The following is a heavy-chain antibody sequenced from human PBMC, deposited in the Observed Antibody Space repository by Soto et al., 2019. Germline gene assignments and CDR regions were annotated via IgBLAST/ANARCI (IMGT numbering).Heavy chain of an antibody. J-gene: IGHJ2*01. CDR1: GFTVSSNY. V-gene: IGHV3-53*01. CDR2: IYSGGST. CDR3: ARDHAYSHWYFDL. Sequence: EVQLVESGGGLIQPGGSLRLSCAASGFTVSSNYMSWVRQAPGKGLEWVSVIYSGGSTYYADSVKGRFTISRDNSKNTRYLQMNSLIAEDTAVYYCARDHAYSHWYFDLWGRGTLVTVSS. D-gene: IGHD4-4*01.